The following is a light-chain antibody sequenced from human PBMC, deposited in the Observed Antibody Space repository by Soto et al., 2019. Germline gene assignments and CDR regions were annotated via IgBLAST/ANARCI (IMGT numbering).Light chain of an antibody. CDR2: GAF. CDR1: ESISSK. J-gene: IGKJ5*01. CDR3: QQYNTWSSIT. Sequence: EIVMTQSPATLSVSPGERVTLSCRASESISSKLAWYQQKPGQAPSLLMYGAFTRATGIPARFSGSGSGTEFTITISSLQSEDFAVYYCQQYNTWSSITFGQGTRLESK. V-gene: IGKV3-15*01.